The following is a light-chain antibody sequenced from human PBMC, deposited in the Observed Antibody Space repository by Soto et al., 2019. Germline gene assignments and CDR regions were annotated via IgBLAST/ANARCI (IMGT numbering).Light chain of an antibody. Sequence: QSALTQPASVSGAPGQSITISCTGTSSDVGIYNLVSWYQQHPGKAPKLMIYEGSKRPSGVSNRFSGSKSGNTASLTISGLQAEAEADYYCCSYAGSSSPVVFGGGPKLTVL. V-gene: IGLV2-23*01. J-gene: IGLJ2*01. CDR3: CSYAGSSSPVV. CDR2: EGS. CDR1: SSDVGIYNL.